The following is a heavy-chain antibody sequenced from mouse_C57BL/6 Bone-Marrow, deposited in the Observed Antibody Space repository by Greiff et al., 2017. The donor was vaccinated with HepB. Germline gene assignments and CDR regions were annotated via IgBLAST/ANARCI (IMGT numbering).Heavy chain of an antibody. D-gene: IGHD1-1*01. CDR1: GYTFTDYE. CDR2: IDPETGGT. CDR3: TRRNYGSSPRFDY. V-gene: IGHV1-15*01. Sequence: QLQQSGAELVRPGASVTLSCKASGYTFTDYEMHWVKQTPVHGLEWIGAIDPETGGTAYNQKFKGKAILTADKSSSTAYMELRSLTSEDSAVYYCTRRNYGSSPRFDYWGQGTTLTVSS. J-gene: IGHJ2*01.